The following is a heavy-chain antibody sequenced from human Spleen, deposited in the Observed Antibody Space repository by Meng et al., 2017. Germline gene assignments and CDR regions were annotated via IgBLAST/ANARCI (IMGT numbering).Heavy chain of an antibody. Sequence: QVQLVQSGTEVKKPGASVKVSCKTSGYTFTTYYIHWVRQAPGQGLDWMGIINPSSGSTTYAQKFQGRVTMTRDTSTSTVYMELSSLRSEDTAVYYCARDVLPGYTSGWGFDYWGQGTLVTVSS. CDR1: GYTFTTYY. CDR3: ARDVLPGYTSGWGFDY. J-gene: IGHJ4*02. CDR2: INPSSGST. D-gene: IGHD6-19*01. V-gene: IGHV1-46*01.